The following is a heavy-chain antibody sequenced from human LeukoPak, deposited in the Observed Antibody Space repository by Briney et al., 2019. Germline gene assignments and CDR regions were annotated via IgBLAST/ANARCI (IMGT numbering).Heavy chain of an antibody. D-gene: IGHD3-22*01. J-gene: IGHJ6*02. CDR3: ATSLHRDGSGYLSRVGRYYYGMDV. CDR2: IYYSGST. Sequence: ASETLSLTCTVSGGSIGSYYWSWIRQPPGKGLEWIGYIYYSGSTNYNPSLKSRVTISVDTSKNQFSLKLSSVTAADTAVYYCATSLHRDGSGYLSRVGRYYYGMDVWGQGTTVTVSS. V-gene: IGHV4-59*08. CDR1: GGSIGSYY.